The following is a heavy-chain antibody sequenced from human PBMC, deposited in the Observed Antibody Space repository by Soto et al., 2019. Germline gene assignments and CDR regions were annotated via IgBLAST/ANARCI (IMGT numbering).Heavy chain of an antibody. Sequence: QVQLVQSGAEEKKPGASVKVSCKASGDTFTSDAMHWVRQAPGQRLEWMGWINVGNGNTKYSQKFQGRVTITRDTSASTAYMELSSLRSEDTAVYYCARRGDGMDVWGQGTTVTVSS. D-gene: IGHD3-10*01. CDR2: INVGNGNT. J-gene: IGHJ6*02. CDR3: ARRGDGMDV. V-gene: IGHV1-3*05. CDR1: GDTFTSDA.